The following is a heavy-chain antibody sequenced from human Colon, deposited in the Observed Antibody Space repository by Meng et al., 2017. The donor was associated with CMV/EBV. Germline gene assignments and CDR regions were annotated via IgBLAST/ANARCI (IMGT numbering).Heavy chain of an antibody. CDR1: GFTVSSNY. D-gene: IGHD3-10*01. J-gene: IGHJ6*02. CDR2: IYSDGRT. V-gene: IGHV3-53*01. CDR3: ARLSRGSGSYYHPDDYYGMDV. Sequence: GESLKISCAASGFTVSSNYMSWVRQAPGKGLEWVSVIYSDGRTFHADSVKGRFTTSRDNAKNSLYLQMNSLRAEDTAVYFCARLSRGSGSYYHPDDYYGMDVWGQGTTVTVSS.